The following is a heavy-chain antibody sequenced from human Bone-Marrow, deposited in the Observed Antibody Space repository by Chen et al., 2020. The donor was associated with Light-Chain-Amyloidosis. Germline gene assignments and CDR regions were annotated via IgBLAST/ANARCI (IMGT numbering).Heavy chain of an antibody. CDR2: IYPDDSDA. CDR3: ARRRDGYNFDY. J-gene: IGHJ4*02. V-gene: IGHV5-51*01. Sequence: EQSGPVVKKPGESLKISCKGSGYTFPNYWIGWVRQMPGKGLEWMGVIYPDDSDARYSPSFEGQVTISADKSITTAYLQWRSLKASDTAMYYCARRRDGYNFDYWGQGTLVTVSS. CDR1: GYTFPNYW. D-gene: IGHD5-12*01.